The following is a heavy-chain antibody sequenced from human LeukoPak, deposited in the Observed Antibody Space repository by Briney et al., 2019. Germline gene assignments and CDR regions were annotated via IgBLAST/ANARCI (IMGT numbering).Heavy chain of an antibody. CDR1: GYTFTSYG. Sequence: VASVKVSCKASGYTFTSYGISWVRQAPGQGLEWMGWISAYNGNTNYAQKLQGRVTMTTDTSTSTAYMELRSLRSDDTAVYYCAKPPNSSGYHTGAFDIWGQGTMVTVSS. D-gene: IGHD6-19*01. CDR3: AKPPNSSGYHTGAFDI. V-gene: IGHV1-18*01. J-gene: IGHJ3*02. CDR2: ISAYNGNT.